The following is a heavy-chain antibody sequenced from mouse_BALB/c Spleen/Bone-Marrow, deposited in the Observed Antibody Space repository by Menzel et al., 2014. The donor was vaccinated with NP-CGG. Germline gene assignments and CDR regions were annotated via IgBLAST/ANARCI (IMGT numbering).Heavy chain of an antibody. CDR1: GFNIKDTY. Sequence: EVQLQQSGAELVKPGASVKLSCTASGFNIKDTYMHWVKQRPEQGLEWIGRIDPANGNTKYDPKFQGKATITADTSSNTSLPAVSSLKSEDTAGQYCSRWEDHANDYWGQGTSVPGSS. J-gene: IGHJ4*01. V-gene: IGHV14-3*02. CDR3: SRWEDHANDY. D-gene: IGHD4-1*01. CDR2: IDPANGNT.